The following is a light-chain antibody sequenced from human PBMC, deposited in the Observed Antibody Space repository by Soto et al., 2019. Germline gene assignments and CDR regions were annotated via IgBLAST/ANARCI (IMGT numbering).Light chain of an antibody. Sequence: IVLTQSPATLSSSPGERATLSCRASQTVSSKLAWYQHKPGQAPRLLIYDTSNRATGIPARFTGSGSGTDFTLTISSLEPEDFAVYYCHQRMSWPRTFGQGTKVDI. CDR2: DTS. CDR3: HQRMSWPRT. V-gene: IGKV3-11*01. CDR1: QTVSSK. J-gene: IGKJ1*01.